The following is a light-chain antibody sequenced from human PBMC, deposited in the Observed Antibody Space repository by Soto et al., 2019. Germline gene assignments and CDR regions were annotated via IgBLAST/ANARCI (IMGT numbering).Light chain of an antibody. CDR3: QQYGSSPWT. J-gene: IGKJ1*01. V-gene: IGKV3-20*01. Sequence: VLTQAPDTLSVSPGERATLSCRASQAINNNVAWYQLKDGQVPRLLIYGASTRAAGIPDRFSGSGSGTDFTLTISRLEPEDFAVYYCQQYGSSPWTFGQGTKVDIK. CDR2: GAS. CDR1: QAINNN.